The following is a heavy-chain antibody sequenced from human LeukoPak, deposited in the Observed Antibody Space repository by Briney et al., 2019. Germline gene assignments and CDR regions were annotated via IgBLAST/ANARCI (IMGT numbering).Heavy chain of an antibody. CDR1: GGSISSYY. V-gene: IGHV4-59*01. Sequence: SEALSLTCTVSGGSISSYYWSWIRQPPGKGLEWIGYIYYSGSTNYNPSLKSRVTISVDTSKNQFSLKLTSVTAADTAVYYCARGDYYYYMDVWGKGTTVTVSS. CDR2: IYYSGST. J-gene: IGHJ6*03. CDR3: ARGDYYYYMDV.